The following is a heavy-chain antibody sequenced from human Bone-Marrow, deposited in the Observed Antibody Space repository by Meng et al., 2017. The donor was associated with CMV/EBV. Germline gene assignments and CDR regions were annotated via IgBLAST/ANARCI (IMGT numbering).Heavy chain of an antibody. Sequence: ASVKVSCKASGYTFTSYGISWVRQAPGQGLEWMGWISAYNGNTNYAQKLQGRVTMTTDTSTSTAYMELRSLRSDDTAVDYCARVEVYCSSTSCSDAFDIWGQGKMVTVSS. V-gene: IGHV1-18*01. CDR3: ARVEVYCSSTSCSDAFDI. J-gene: IGHJ3*02. D-gene: IGHD2-2*01. CDR2: ISAYNGNT. CDR1: GYTFTSYG.